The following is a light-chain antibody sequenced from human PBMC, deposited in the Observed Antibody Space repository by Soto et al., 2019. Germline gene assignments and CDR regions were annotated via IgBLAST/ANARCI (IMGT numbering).Light chain of an antibody. CDR3: SSYTSNNFYV. Sequence: QSVLTQPPSVSAAPGQKVTISCSGSSSNIGNNYVSWYQQLPGTAPKLLIYDNNKRPSGIPDRFSGSKSGTSATPGITGLQTGDEADYYCSSYTSNNFYVFGTGTKLTVL. J-gene: IGLJ1*01. V-gene: IGLV1-51*01. CDR1: SSNIGNNY. CDR2: DNN.